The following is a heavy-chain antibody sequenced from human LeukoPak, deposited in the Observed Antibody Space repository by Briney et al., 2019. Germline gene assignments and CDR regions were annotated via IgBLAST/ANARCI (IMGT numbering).Heavy chain of an antibody. J-gene: IGHJ4*02. CDR3: AKEDTAMVGFDY. V-gene: IGHV3-9*01. D-gene: IGHD5-18*01. Sequence: PGGSLRLSCAASGFTFDDYAMHWVRQAPGKGLEWVSGISWNSGSIGYADSVKGRFTISRDNAKNSLYLQMNSLRAEDTALYYCAKEDTAMVGFDYWGRGTLVTVSS. CDR1: GFTFDDYA. CDR2: ISWNSGSI.